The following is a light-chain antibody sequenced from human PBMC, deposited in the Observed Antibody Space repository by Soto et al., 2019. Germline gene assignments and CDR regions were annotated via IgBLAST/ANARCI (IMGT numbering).Light chain of an antibody. Sequence: DIQLTQSPSILSASGGDRVTITCRASQSIANRRAWYQQKPGKTPKLLIYGASTLESGVPSRFSGSGSGTEFTLTINSLQTDDFATYYCQQYNRSYTFGQGTKLEIK. CDR2: GAS. CDR3: QQYNRSYT. V-gene: IGKV1-5*01. J-gene: IGKJ2*01. CDR1: QSIANR.